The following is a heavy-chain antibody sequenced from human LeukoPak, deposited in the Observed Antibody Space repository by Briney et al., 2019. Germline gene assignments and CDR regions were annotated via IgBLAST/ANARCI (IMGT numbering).Heavy chain of an antibody. Sequence: PGGSLRLSCAASGFTYSSYTMRWARQAPGKGLEWVAGISNTGGNTEYADSVKGRFTISRDNSKNTLSLQMNNLRVDDTAVYYCAKAYVSSSKYGMDVWGQGTTVTVSS. CDR1: GFTYSSYT. V-gene: IGHV3-23*01. D-gene: IGHD6-19*01. CDR2: ISNTGGNT. J-gene: IGHJ6*02. CDR3: AKAYVSSSKYGMDV.